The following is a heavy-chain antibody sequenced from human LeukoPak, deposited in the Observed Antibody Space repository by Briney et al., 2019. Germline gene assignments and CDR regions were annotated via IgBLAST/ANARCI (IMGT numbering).Heavy chain of an antibody. V-gene: IGHV3-23*01. CDR1: GFTFSSYA. J-gene: IGHJ4*02. D-gene: IGHD3-10*01. Sequence: GGSLRLSCAASGFTFSSYAMSWVRQAPGKGLEWVSAISGSGGSTYYADSVKGRFTISRDNSKNTLYLQMNSLRAEDTAVYYCAKPRLLWFGELSPFDYWGQGTLVTVSS. CDR2: ISGSGGST. CDR3: AKPRLLWFGELSPFDY.